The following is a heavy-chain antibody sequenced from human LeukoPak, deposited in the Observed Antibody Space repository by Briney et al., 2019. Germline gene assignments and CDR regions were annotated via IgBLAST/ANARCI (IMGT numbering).Heavy chain of an antibody. J-gene: IGHJ4*02. V-gene: IGHV4-34*01. CDR2: INHSGST. CDR1: GGSFSGYY. Sequence: PSETLSLTCAVYGGSFSGYYWSWIRQPPGKGLEWIGEINHSGSTNYNPSLKSRVTISVDTSKNQFSLKLSSVTAADTAVYYCARLFPDYDILTGFPLYYFDYWGQGTLVTVSS. D-gene: IGHD3-9*01. CDR3: ARLFPDYDILTGFPLYYFDY.